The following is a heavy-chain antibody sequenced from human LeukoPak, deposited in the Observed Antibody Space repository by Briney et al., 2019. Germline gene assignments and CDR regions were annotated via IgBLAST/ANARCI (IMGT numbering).Heavy chain of an antibody. CDR2: ISYDGSNK. CDR3: ARGPSMVRGPDIGGAFDI. V-gene: IGHV3-30*19. J-gene: IGHJ3*02. CDR1: GFTFSSYG. D-gene: IGHD3-10*01. Sequence: GRSLRLSCAASGFTFSSYGMHWVRQAPGKGLEWVVVISYDGSNKYYADSVKGRFTISRDNSKNTLYLQMNSLRAEDTAVYYCARGPSMVRGPDIGGAFDIWGQGTMVTVSS.